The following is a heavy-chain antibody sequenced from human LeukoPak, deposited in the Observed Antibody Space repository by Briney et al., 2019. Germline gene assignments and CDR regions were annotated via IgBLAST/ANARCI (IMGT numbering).Heavy chain of an antibody. CDR2: IYYSGST. D-gene: IGHD2-2*02. J-gene: IGHJ4*02. Sequence: SETLSLTCTVSGGSISSYYWSWIRQPPGKGLEWIGYIYYSGSTNYNPSLKSRVTISVDTSKNQFSLKLSSVTAADTAVYYCARELGYCSSTSCYNSNFDYWGQGTLVTVSS. V-gene: IGHV4-59*12. CDR1: GGSISSYY. CDR3: ARELGYCSSTSCYNSNFDY.